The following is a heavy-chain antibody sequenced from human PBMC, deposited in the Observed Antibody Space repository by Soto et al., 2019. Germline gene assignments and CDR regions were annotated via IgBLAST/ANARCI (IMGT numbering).Heavy chain of an antibody. CDR1: GGSISSYY. CDR2: IYYSGST. CDR3: ARDNVSYYYGSGSYPYYYYMDV. D-gene: IGHD3-10*01. J-gene: IGHJ6*03. Sequence: SETLSLTCTVSGGSISSYYWSWIRQPPGKGLEWIGYIYYSGSTNYNPSLKSRVTISVDTSKNQFSLKLSSVTAADTVVYYCARDNVSYYYGSGSYPYYYYMDVWGKGTTVTVSS. V-gene: IGHV4-59*01.